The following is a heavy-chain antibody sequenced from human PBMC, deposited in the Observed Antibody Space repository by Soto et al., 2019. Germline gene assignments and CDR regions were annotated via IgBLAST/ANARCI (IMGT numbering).Heavy chain of an antibody. J-gene: IGHJ4*02. V-gene: IGHV3-33*01. D-gene: IGHD5-18*01. CDR3: ARGRGYSYGSLDY. CDR2: IWYDGSNK. CDR1: GFTFSSYD. Sequence: QVQLVESGGGVVQPGRSLRLSCAASGFTFSSYDMHWVRQAPGKGLEWVAVIWYDGSNKYYADSVKGRFTISRDNSKNTLYLQMNSLRAEDTAVYYCARGRGYSYGSLDYWGQGTLVTVSS.